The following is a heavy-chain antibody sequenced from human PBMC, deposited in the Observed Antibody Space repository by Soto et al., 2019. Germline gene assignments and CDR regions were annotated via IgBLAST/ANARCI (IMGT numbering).Heavy chain of an antibody. CDR2: MNPNSGNT. CDR1: GYTFTSYG. CDR3: ARVDTAMFSNAFDI. V-gene: IGHV1-8*02. Sequence: ASVKVSCKASGYTFTSYGISWVRQATGQGLEWMGWMNPNSGNTGYAQKFQGRVTMTRNTSISTAYMELSSLRSEDTAVYYCARVDTAMFSNAFDIRAKRTMSTRSS. J-gene: IGHJ3*02. D-gene: IGHD5-18*01.